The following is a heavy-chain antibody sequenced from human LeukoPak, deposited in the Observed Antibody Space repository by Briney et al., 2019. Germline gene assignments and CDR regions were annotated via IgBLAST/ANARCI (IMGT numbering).Heavy chain of an antibody. CDR1: GFTFSSYW. Sequence: GGSLRLSCAASGFTFSSYWMSWFRQAPGKGLEWVGFIRSEAYGGTTEYAASVKGRFTISRDDSKSIAYLQMNSLKTEDTAVYYCTRDLTVIGYWGQGTLVTVSS. V-gene: IGHV3-49*03. CDR2: IRSEAYGGTT. CDR3: TRDLTVIGY. J-gene: IGHJ4*02. D-gene: IGHD3-16*02.